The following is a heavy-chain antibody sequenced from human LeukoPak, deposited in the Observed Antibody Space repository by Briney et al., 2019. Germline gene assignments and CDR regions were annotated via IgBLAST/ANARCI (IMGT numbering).Heavy chain of an antibody. CDR1: GGSISSNY. Sequence: SETLSLTCTVSGGSISSNYWGWIRQPPGKGLEWLGYIYSSGSTTYNPSLESRLTISIDTSKDHFSLKLSSVTAADTAVYSCAKRAETTAVFLWFAPWGREPLFTVSS. J-gene: IGHJ5*02. V-gene: IGHV4-59*08. D-gene: IGHD1/OR15-1a*01. CDR3: AKRAETTAVFLWFAP. CDR2: IYSSGST.